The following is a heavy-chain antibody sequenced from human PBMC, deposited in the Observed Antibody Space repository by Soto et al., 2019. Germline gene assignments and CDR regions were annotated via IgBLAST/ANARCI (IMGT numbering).Heavy chain of an antibody. Sequence: GGSLRLSCGASGFTFDNCGMHWVRQAPGKGLECVSSIRSDNNYIYYADSVKGRFTISRDNAKNSLYLQMITLRAEDTAVYYCARGRTCTGATCYGGGDYWGHGSLVTVSS. D-gene: IGHD2-15*01. CDR1: GFTFDNCG. J-gene: IGHJ4*01. CDR3: ARGRTCTGATCYGGGDY. CDR2: IRSDNNYI. V-gene: IGHV3-21*01.